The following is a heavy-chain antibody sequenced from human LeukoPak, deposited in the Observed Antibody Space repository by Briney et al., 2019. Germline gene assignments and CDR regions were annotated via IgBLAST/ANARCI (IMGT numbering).Heavy chain of an antibody. J-gene: IGHJ3*02. D-gene: IGHD3-22*01. CDR1: GYTFIHYG. Sequence: GASVKVSCKASGYTFIHYGITWVRQAPGQGVEWMGWISARNGDTNYAQKLQGRVTMTTDTSTSTAYMELRSLRSDDTAVYYCARVTSFMIVVFDIWGQGTMVTVSS. CDR3: ARVTSFMIVVFDI. CDR2: ISARNGDT. V-gene: IGHV1-18*01.